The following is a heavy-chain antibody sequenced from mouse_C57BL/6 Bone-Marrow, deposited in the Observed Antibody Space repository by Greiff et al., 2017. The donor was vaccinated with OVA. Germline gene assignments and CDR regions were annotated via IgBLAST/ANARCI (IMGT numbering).Heavy chain of an antibody. Sequence: VQLQQSGPGLVQPSQSLSITCTVSGFSLTSYGVHWVRQSPGKGLEWLGAIWSGGSTAYNAAFMSSLSITKDNSKSQVVYKMNSLQADDTAIYYCAAPTGGCAYGGQGTLVTVSA. D-gene: IGHD4-1*02. CDR1: GFSLTSYG. CDR2: IWSGGST. CDR3: AAPTGGCAY. V-gene: IGHV2-5*01. J-gene: IGHJ3*01.